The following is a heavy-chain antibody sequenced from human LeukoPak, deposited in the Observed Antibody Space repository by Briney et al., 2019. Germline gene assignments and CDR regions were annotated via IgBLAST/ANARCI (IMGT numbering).Heavy chain of an antibody. V-gene: IGHV1-69*04. CDR1: GDTFSSYA. Sequence: ASVKVSCKASGDTFSSYAISWVRQAPGQGLEWMGRIIPILGIANYAQKFQGRVTITADKSTSTAYMELSSLRSEDTAVYYCAGDIIVVVPAAIRENWFDPWGQGTLVTVSS. CDR2: IIPILGIA. CDR3: AGDIIVVVPAAIRENWFDP. J-gene: IGHJ5*02. D-gene: IGHD2-2*02.